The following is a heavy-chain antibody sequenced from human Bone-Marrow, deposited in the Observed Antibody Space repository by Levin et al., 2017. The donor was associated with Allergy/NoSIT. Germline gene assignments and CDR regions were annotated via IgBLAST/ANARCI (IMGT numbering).Heavy chain of an antibody. Sequence: SETLSLTCTVSGGSISSGGYYWSWIRQHPGKGLEWIGYIYYSGSTYYNPSLKSRVTISVDTSKNQFSLKLSSVTAADTAVYYCASLPYDRVTAPRASFDYWGQGTLVTVSS. V-gene: IGHV4-31*03. D-gene: IGHD2-21*02. CDR3: ASLPYDRVTAPRASFDY. CDR2: IYYSGST. CDR1: GGSISSGGYY. J-gene: IGHJ4*02.